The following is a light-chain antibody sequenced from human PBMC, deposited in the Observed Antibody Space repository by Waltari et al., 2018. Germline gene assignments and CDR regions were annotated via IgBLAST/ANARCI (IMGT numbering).Light chain of an antibody. CDR1: QGVSNS. CDR2: GAS. CDR3: LQHKSYPPT. Sequence: DIQMTQSPSSLSASVGDTVTIPCRASQGVSNSLSWFQQKPGKAPELLIYGASSLESGVPPRFSGSGSGTEFSLTIGSLQPEDFATYFCLQHKSYPPTFGGGTTVEIK. V-gene: IGKV1-17*01. J-gene: IGKJ4*01.